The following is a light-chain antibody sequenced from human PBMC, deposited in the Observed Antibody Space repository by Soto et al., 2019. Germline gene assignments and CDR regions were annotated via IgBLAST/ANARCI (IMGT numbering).Light chain of an antibody. Sequence: EIVMTQSPVTLSVSPGERATLSCRASQSVGSDLVWYQQKRGQTPRLLIYGASTRATGIPARFSGSGSGTEFTLTIGSLQSEDFALYYCQQYNDSPWTCGQGTKVEIK. CDR2: GAS. J-gene: IGKJ1*01. CDR1: QSVGSD. V-gene: IGKV3-15*01. CDR3: QQYNDSPWT.